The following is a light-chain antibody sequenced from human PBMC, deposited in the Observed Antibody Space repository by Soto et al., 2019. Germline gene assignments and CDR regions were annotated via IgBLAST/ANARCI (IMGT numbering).Light chain of an antibody. CDR3: ASWDDSLSGPV. J-gene: IGLJ2*01. CDR1: RSNIGSNT. CDR2: SAN. Sequence: QSVLTQPPSASGTPGQRVTISCSGGRSNIGSNTVNWYQQLPGTAPKLLISSANQRPSGVPDRFSASKSGTSASLAISGLQSEDEADYYCASWDDSLSGPVFGGGTKVTVL. V-gene: IGLV1-44*01.